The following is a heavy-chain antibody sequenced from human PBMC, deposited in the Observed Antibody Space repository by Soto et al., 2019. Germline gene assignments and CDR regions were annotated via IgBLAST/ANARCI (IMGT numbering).Heavy chain of an antibody. CDR2: ISYDGSNK. Sequence: GGSLRLSCAASGFTFSSYAMHWVRQAPGKGLEWVAVISYDGSNKYYADSVKGRFTISRDNSKNTLYLQMNSLRAEDTAVYYCARAGHSSGWYVSHCDYWGQGTLVTVSS. V-gene: IGHV3-30-3*01. CDR1: GFTFSSYA. D-gene: IGHD6-19*01. J-gene: IGHJ4*02. CDR3: ARAGHSSGWYVSHCDY.